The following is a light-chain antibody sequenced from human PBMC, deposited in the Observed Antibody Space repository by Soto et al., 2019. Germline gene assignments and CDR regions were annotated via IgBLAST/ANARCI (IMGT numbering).Light chain of an antibody. Sequence: EIVMTPSPATLSVSPGERATLSCRASQSVSSNLAWYQQKPGQAPRLLIYGASSRATGIPDRFSGRGSETEFALIISSLQSEDFAVCYCQQYNNWPPLYTFGQGTKLEIK. CDR3: QQYNNWPPLYT. CDR1: QSVSSN. CDR2: GAS. V-gene: IGKV3-15*01. J-gene: IGKJ2*01.